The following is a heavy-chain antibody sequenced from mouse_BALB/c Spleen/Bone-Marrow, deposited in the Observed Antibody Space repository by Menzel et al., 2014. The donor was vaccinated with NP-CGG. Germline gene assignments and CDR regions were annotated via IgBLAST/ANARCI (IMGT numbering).Heavy chain of an antibody. Sequence: EVMLVESGAELVKPGASVKLSCTASGFNIKDTYMHWVKQRPEQGLEWIGRIDPANGYSIYDPKFQGKATITADTTSNTAHLQLSSLTSEDTAVYYCALITTATFSYWYFDVWGAGTTVTVSP. CDR3: ALITTATFSYWYFDV. CDR2: IDPANGYS. V-gene: IGHV14-3*02. D-gene: IGHD1-2*01. J-gene: IGHJ1*01. CDR1: GFNIKDTY.